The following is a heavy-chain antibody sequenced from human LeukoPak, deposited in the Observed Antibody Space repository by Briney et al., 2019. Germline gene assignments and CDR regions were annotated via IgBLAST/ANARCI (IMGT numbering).Heavy chain of an antibody. CDR3: ARGSRDGYNHFDY. J-gene: IGHJ4*02. Sequence: SETLSLTCTVSGTSISTYYWSWIRQPAGKGLEWIGRISTSGSPNYNPSLKSRVTMSVDTSKNQFSLNLRSVTAADTAVYYCARGSRDGYNHFDYWGQGTLVTVSS. V-gene: IGHV4-4*07. CDR1: GTSISTYY. D-gene: IGHD5-24*01. CDR2: ISTSGSP.